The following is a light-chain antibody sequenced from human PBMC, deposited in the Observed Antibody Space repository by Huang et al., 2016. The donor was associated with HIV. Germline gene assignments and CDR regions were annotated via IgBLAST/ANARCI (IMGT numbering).Light chain of an antibody. V-gene: IGKV3-15*01. CDR1: QSVNTN. Sequence: VMMSQSPATLAASPGERVTLSCGASQSVNTNLAWYQQKPGQPPRPLISAASTRAAGVPARFAGSGSGTEFTPTIDSLQSDDFAVYYCQQYNKWPPEYTFGQGTRLEIK. J-gene: IGKJ2*01. CDR2: AAS. CDR3: QQYNKWPPEYT.